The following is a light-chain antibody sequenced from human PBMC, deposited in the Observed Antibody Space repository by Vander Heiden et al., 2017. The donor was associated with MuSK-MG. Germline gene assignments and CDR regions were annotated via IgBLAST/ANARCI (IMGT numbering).Light chain of an antibody. V-gene: IGLV1-40*01. CDR2: GNS. CDR1: SSNIGAGYD. CDR3: QSYDSSMSGSVV. J-gene: IGLJ2*01. Sequence: QSVLTQPPSVSGAPGQRVTISCTGSSSNIGAGYDVHWYHQLPGTAPNLLLYGNSNRPSGVPDRCSGSKSGASASLAITGLQAEDEADYYCQSYDSSMSGSVVFGGGTKLTVL.